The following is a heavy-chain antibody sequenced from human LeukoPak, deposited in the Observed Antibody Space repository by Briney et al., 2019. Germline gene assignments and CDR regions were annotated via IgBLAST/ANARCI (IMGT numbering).Heavy chain of an antibody. CDR2: ISYDGSNK. V-gene: IGHV3-30-3*01. CDR3: ARGSSSLGEGGWFDP. J-gene: IGHJ5*02. CDR1: GFTFSSYW. D-gene: IGHD2-2*01. Sequence: QSGGSLRLSCAASGFTFSSYWMSWVRQAPGKGLEWVAAISYDGSNKYYADSVKGRFTISRDNSKNTLYLQMNSLRAGDTAVYYCARGSSSLGEGGWFDPWGQGTLVTVSS.